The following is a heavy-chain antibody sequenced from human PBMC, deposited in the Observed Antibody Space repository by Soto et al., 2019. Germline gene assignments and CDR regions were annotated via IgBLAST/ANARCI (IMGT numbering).Heavy chain of an antibody. Sequence: PSETLSLTCAVSGGSISRGGYSWSFIRQPPGKGLEWIGYIYHSGSTYYNPSLKSRVTISVDSSKNQFSLNLSSVTAAHTAVYYCARVPDSRGQGTPVPVSA. D-gene: IGHD5-18*01. CDR1: GGSISRGGYS. V-gene: IGHV4-30-2*01. J-gene: IGHJ4*02. CDR3: ARVPDS. CDR2: IYHSGST.